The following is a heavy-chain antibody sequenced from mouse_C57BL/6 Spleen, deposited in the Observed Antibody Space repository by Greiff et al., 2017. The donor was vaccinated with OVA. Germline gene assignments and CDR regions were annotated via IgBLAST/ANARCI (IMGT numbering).Heavy chain of an antibody. D-gene: IGHD2-10*01. CDR1: GYTFTSYG. Sequence: QVQLQQSGAELARPGASVKLSCKASGYTFTSYGISWVKQRTGQGLEWIGELYPRSGNTYYNEKFKGKATLTADKSSSTAYMELRSLTSEDSAVYFWARKPYYGNRYYYAMDYWGQGTSVTVSS. CDR2: LYPRSGNT. J-gene: IGHJ4*01. V-gene: IGHV1-81*01. CDR3: ARKPYYGNRYYYAMDY.